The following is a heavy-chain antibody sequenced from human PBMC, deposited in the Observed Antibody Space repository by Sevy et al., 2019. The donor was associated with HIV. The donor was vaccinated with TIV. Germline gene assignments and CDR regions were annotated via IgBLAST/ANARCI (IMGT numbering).Heavy chain of an antibody. CDR2: ISGSGGST. CDR3: AAYIVVVPAAMGGAFDI. CDR1: GFTFSSYA. J-gene: IGHJ3*02. Sequence: GGSLRLSCAASGFTFSSYAMSWVRQAPGKGLEWVSAISGSGGSTYYADSVKGRFTISRDNYKTTLYLQMNRLRAEDTAVYYCAAYIVVVPAAMGGAFDIWGQGTMVTVSS. V-gene: IGHV3-23*01. D-gene: IGHD2-2*01.